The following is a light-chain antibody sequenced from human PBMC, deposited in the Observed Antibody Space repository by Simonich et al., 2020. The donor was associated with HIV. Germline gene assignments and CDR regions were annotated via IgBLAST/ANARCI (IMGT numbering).Light chain of an antibody. CDR1: SSDIGSYNL. Sequence: QSALTQPASVSGSPGQSITISCTGSSSDIGSYNLVSWYPKYPGKAPKLIIYEGTRRPSGVSSRFSGSKSGNTASLTISGLQAEDETDYYCSSYVGNGTYVVFGGGTKLTVL. J-gene: IGLJ2*01. CDR3: SSYVGNGTYVV. V-gene: IGLV2-23*01. CDR2: EGT.